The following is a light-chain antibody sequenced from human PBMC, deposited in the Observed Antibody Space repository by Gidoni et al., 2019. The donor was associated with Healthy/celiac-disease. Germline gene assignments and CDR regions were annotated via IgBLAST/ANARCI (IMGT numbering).Light chain of an antibody. CDR2: STS. J-gene: IGLJ2*01. Sequence: QTVVTQEPSLPVSPGGTVTLTCASSTEAVTSGYYPNWFQQKPGQAPRALIYSTSNTHSWTPARFSGSLLGGKAALTLSGVQPEDEAEYYCLLYYGGAQGVFGGGTKLTVL. V-gene: IGLV7-43*01. CDR1: TEAVTSGYY. CDR3: LLYYGGAQGV.